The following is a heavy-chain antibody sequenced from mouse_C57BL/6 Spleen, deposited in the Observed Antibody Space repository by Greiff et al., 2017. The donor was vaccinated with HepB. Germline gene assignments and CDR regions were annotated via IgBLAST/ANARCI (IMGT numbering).Heavy chain of an antibody. D-gene: IGHD1-1*01. CDR1: GYTFTDYN. J-gene: IGHJ4*01. CDR2: INPNNGGT. Sequence: VQLQQSGPELVKPGASVKIPCKASGYTFTDYNMDWVKQSHGKSLEWIGDINPNNGGTIYNQKFKGKATLTVDKSSSTAYMELRSLTSEDTAVYYCARGGFTTVVATKAMDYWGQGTSVTVSS. CDR3: ARGGFTTVVATKAMDY. V-gene: IGHV1-18*01.